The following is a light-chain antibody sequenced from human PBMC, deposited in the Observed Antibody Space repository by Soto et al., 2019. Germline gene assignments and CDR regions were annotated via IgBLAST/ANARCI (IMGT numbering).Light chain of an antibody. J-gene: IGKJ1*01. CDR1: QSFSGT. Sequence: MTQSPAPLSASLGDRVTITCRASQSFSGTLAWYQQRPGKAPKLLIYKMSASERGVPSRFSGSGSGTEFTLTISSLQPEDVATYYCQQYNSSPWTLGQGTKVDIK. CDR3: QQYNSSPWT. V-gene: IGKV1-5*03. CDR2: KMS.